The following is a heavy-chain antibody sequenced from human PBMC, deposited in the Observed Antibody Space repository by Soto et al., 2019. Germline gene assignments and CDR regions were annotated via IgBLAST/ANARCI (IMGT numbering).Heavy chain of an antibody. V-gene: IGHV4-61*01. CDR1: GGSVSIGPNY. CDR3: ARDVVPHVDRGWSPRWCVR. Sequence: LTCTVSGGSVSIGPNYWSWIRQSPGKGLEWIGYNYYCGSANYNPSLESRVTISVDTSKNQFSLNLSSVSAADTAVYYCARDVVPHVDRGWSPRWCVRWGQGSLVTVS. D-gene: IGHD2-21*01. CDR2: NYYCGSA. J-gene: IGHJ4*02.